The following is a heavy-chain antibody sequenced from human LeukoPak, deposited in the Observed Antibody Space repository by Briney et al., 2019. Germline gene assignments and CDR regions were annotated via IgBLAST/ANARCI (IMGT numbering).Heavy chain of an antibody. CDR1: GFTFSTYS. V-gene: IGHV3-21*01. Sequence: GGSLRLSCATSGFTFSTYSMNWVRQAPGKGLEWVSSISSSSNYIYYADSVKGRFTISRDNAKNSLYLQMNSLRAEDTAVYYCARDPSSGWYLKGWFDPWGQGTLVTVSS. J-gene: IGHJ5*02. CDR2: ISSSSNYI. CDR3: ARDPSSGWYLKGWFDP. D-gene: IGHD6-19*01.